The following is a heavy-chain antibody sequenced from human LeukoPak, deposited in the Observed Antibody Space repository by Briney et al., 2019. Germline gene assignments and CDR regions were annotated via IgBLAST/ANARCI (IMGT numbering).Heavy chain of an antibody. J-gene: IGHJ5*02. Sequence: SETLSLTCTVSGGSISSSSYYWGWIRQPPGKGLEWIGSSYYSGSTYYNPSLKSRVTISVDTSKNQFSLKLSSVTAADTAVYYCARQYLRESSWFHKGESDNWFDPWGQGTLVTVSS. CDR3: ARQYLRESSWFHKGESDNWFDP. CDR2: SYYSGST. D-gene: IGHD6-13*01. CDR1: GGSISSSSYY. V-gene: IGHV4-39*01.